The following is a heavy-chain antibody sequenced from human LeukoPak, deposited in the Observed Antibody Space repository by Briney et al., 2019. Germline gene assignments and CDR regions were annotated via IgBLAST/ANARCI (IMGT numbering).Heavy chain of an antibody. Sequence: GESLKISCKGSGDSFTSYWIGWVRQMPGKGLEWMGIIYPGDSDTRYSPSFQGQVTISADKSISTAYLQWSSLKASDTAMYYCARLVGVAATNVDYFDYWGQEPWSPSPQ. J-gene: IGHJ4*01. V-gene: IGHV5-51*01. CDR2: IYPGDSDT. CDR3: ARLVGVAATNVDYFDY. CDR1: GDSFTSYW. D-gene: IGHD6-13*01.